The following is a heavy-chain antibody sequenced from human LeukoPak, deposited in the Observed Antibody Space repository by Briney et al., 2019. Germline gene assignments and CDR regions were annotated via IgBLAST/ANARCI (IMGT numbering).Heavy chain of an antibody. J-gene: IGHJ6*03. CDR3: ARVRNWNYGYYYYYMDV. D-gene: IGHD1-7*01. V-gene: IGHV4-38-2*02. Sequence: SETPSLTCTVSGYSISSGYNRGWIRQPPGKGLEWIGSIYHSGSTYYNPSLKSRVTISVDTSKNQFSLKLNSVTAADTAVYYCARVRNWNYGYYYYYMDVWGKGTTVTVSS. CDR1: GYSISSGYN. CDR2: IYHSGST.